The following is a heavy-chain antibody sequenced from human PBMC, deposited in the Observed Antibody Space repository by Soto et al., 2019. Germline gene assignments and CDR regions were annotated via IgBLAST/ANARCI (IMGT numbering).Heavy chain of an antibody. CDR1: GGSIGSGGYY. J-gene: IGHJ6*02. V-gene: IGHV4-61*08. D-gene: IGHD1-20*01. Sequence: SENLSLTCSVSGGSIGSGGYYWTWIRQPPGKELEWIGYIYYSGITNYKHSLKSQVTISVDTSKNQFSLKLSSVTSAYTAVYYFARYKSNYYYGMDVWGQGTTVTVS. CDR3: ARYKSNYYYGMDV. CDR2: IYYSGIT.